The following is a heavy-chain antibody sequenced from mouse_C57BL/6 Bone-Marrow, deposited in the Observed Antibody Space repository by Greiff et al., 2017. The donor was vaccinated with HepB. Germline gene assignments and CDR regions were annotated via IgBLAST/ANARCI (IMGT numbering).Heavy chain of an antibody. Sequence: QVQLQQPGAELVKPGASVKLSCKASGYTFTSYWMQWVKQRPGQGLEWIGEIDPSDSYTNYNQKFKGKATLTVDTSSSTAYMQLSSLTSEDAAVYYCARSGYYGSSPWWYFDVWGTGTTVTVTS. CDR3: ARSGYYGSSPWWYFDV. CDR1: GYTFTSYW. CDR2: IDPSDSYT. V-gene: IGHV1-50*01. J-gene: IGHJ1*03. D-gene: IGHD1-1*01.